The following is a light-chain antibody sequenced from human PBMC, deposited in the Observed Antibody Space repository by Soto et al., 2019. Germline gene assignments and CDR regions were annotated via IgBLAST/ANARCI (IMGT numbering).Light chain of an antibody. CDR2: GAS. CDR3: QQYNNGPPWT. V-gene: IGKV3-15*01. Sequence: EIVMTQSPATLSVSPGERATLSCRASQDVSSNLAWYQQKPGQAPRLLIYGASTRATGIPARFSGSRSGTEFTLTISSLQSEDFAVYYCQQYNNGPPWTFVQGTKVEIK. CDR1: QDVSSN. J-gene: IGKJ1*01.